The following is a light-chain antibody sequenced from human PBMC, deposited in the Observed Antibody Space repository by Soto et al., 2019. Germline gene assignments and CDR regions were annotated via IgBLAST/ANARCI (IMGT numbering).Light chain of an antibody. CDR2: DAS. CDR1: QSVSYY. CDR3: QQYGSSPRT. V-gene: IGKV3-20*01. Sequence: EIVLTQSPGTLSLSPGERATLSCRASQSVSYYLAWYQQKPGQAPRLLIYDASSRATGVPDRFSGSGSGTDFTLTITRLAHEDFAVYFCQQYGSSPRTFGQGTKVDIK. J-gene: IGKJ1*01.